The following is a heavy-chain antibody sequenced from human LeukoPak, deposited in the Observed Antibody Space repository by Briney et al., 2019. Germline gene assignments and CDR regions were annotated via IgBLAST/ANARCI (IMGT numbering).Heavy chain of an antibody. J-gene: IGHJ4*02. D-gene: IGHD2/OR15-2a*01. CDR3: AILSWDGRGSFY. CDR2: IRSGGENT. V-gene: IGHV3-23*01. Sequence: GGSLRLFCAASGFTFSTYSMSWVRQAPGKGLEWVSAIRSGGENTYYADSVRGRFTISRDNSRGTLSLQMNSLRAEDTAVYFCAILSWDGRGSFYWGQGTLVTVSS. CDR1: GFTFSTYS.